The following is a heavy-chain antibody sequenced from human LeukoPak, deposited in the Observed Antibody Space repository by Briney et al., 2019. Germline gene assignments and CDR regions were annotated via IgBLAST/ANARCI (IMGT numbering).Heavy chain of an antibody. V-gene: IGHV4-39*07. D-gene: IGHD3-22*01. J-gene: IGHJ6*03. CDR2: ISYSGIT. Sequence: SETLSLTCTVSGGSISSSSFYWGWIRQPPGKGLEWIGSISYSGITYYNPSLKSRLTISVDTSKNQFSLKLSSVTAADTAVYYCTRGSIAYYYMDVWGKGTTVTISS. CDR1: GGSISSSSFY. CDR3: TRGSIAYYYMDV.